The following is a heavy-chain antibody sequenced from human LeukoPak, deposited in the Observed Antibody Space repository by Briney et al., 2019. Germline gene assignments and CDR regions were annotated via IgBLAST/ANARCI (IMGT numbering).Heavy chain of an antibody. CDR2: ISGGGNTI. CDR1: GFTFSTYE. D-gene: IGHD2-2*01. V-gene: IGHV3-48*03. CDR3: ARDPRGSGSRGSSSLFDY. J-gene: IGHJ4*02. Sequence: AGGSLRLSCAASGFTFSTYEMNWVRQAPGKGLEWVSYISGGGNTIYYADSVKGRFTISRDNAKDSLYLQMSSLRAEDTAVYYCARDPRGSGSRGSSSLFDYWGQGTLVTVSS.